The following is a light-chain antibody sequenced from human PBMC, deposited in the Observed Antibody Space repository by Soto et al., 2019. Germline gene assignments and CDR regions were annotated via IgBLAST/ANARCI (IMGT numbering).Light chain of an antibody. V-gene: IGKV1-27*01. CDR3: RKCKIAPFT. CDR2: AAS. CDR1: QDISNF. J-gene: IGKJ4*01. Sequence: DIQMTQSPSSLSAFVGDTVTITCRASQDISNFLAWYQQKPGKVPKLLIYAASTLQSGVPSRFSGSGSGTDFTLTISSLQPEDVATYYCRKCKIAPFTFGGGTKL.